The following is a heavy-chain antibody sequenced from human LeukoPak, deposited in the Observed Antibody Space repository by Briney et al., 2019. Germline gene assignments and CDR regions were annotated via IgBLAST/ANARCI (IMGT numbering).Heavy chain of an antibody. CDR2: IIPIFGTA. V-gene: IGHV1-69*13. D-gene: IGHD3-10*01. CDR1: GGTFSSYA. Sequence: SVKVSCKASGGTFSSYAISWVRQAPGQGIEWMGGIIPIFGTANYAQKFQGRVTITADESTSTAYMELSSLRSEDTAVYYCARTGTGGDYYYGMDVWGKGTTVTVSS. J-gene: IGHJ6*04. CDR3: ARTGTGGDYYYGMDV.